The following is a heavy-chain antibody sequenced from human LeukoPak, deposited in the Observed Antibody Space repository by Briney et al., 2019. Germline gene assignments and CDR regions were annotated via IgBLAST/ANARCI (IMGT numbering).Heavy chain of an antibody. V-gene: IGHV3-30*04. CDR3: ARVRYDYGDSYDAFDI. CDR1: GFTFSSYA. Sequence: GGSLRLSCAASGFTFSSYAMHWVRQAPGKGLEWVAVISYDGSNKYYADSVRGRFTISKDNAKNSLYLQMNSLRAEDTAVYYCARVRYDYGDSYDAFDIWGQGTMVTVSS. D-gene: IGHD4-17*01. J-gene: IGHJ3*02. CDR2: ISYDGSNK.